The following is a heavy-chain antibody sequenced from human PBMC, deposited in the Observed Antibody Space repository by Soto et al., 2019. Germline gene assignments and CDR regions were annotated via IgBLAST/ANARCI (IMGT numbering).Heavy chain of an antibody. CDR3: ARDLAAGYSNGYYYMDV. V-gene: IGHV1-2*04. D-gene: IGHD6-19*01. CDR2: INPNSGGT. Sequence: QVQLVQSGAEVKKPGASVKVSCKASGYTFTGYCIHWVRQAPGQGLEWMGWINPNSGGTNYAQKFQGWVTVTRDTSISTFYMELSRLRSDDTAVYYCARDLAAGYSNGYYYMDVWGKGTTVTVSS. J-gene: IGHJ6*03. CDR1: GYTFTGYC.